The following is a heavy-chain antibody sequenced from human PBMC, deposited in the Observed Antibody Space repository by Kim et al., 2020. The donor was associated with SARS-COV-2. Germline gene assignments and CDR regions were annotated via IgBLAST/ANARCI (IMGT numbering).Heavy chain of an antibody. CDR3: ARERTYYYGSGSYSNFDH. D-gene: IGHD3-10*01. Sequence: SETLSLTCTVSGGSISSGGYYWSWIRQHPGKGLEWIGYIYYSGSTYYNPSLKSRVTISVDTSKNQFSLKLSSVTAADTAVYYCARERTYYYGSGSYSNFDHWRQGTLVSVSS. CDR2: IYYSGST. J-gene: IGHJ4*02. V-gene: IGHV4-31*03. CDR1: GGSISSGGYY.